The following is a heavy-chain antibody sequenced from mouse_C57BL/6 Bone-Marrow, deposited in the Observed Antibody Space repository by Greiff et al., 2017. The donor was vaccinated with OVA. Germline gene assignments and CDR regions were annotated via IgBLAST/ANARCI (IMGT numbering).Heavy chain of an antibody. CDR2: IYPGSGNT. CDR1: GYTFTDYY. CDR3: AKLGRGAYFDY. Sequence: VQGVESGPELVKPGASVKISCKASGYTFTDYYITWVKQRPGQGLEWIGWIYPGSGNTKYNEKFKGKATLTVDTSSSTAYMQLSSLTSEDSAVYYCAKLGRGAYFDYWGQGTTLTVSS. V-gene: IGHV1-84*01. D-gene: IGHD4-1*01. J-gene: IGHJ2*01.